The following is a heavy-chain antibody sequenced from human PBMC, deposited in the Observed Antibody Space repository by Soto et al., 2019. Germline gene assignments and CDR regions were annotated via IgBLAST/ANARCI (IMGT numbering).Heavy chain of an antibody. CDR2: ISHGGST. D-gene: IGHD6-19*01. V-gene: IGHV4-4*02. CDR3: TRDVGGGGWLDY. J-gene: IGHJ4*02. Sequence: QVQLQESGPGLVKPSGTLSLTCVVSGASIISTNWWSWVRQPPGKGLEWIGEISHGGSTNYNPSLKSRVTISVDKSKNQFSLKLTSATAADTAVYYCTRDVGGGGWLDYWGQGALVTVSS. CDR1: GASIISTNW.